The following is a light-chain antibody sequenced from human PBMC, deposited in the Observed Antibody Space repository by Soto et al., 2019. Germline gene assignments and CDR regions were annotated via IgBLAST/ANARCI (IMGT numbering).Light chain of an antibody. V-gene: IGKV3D-15*01. CDR1: ESVSSN. CDR3: QQYHSWPPRT. CDR2: GVY. J-gene: IGKJ1*01. Sequence: EIVMTQSPGTLSVSPGERATVSCRASESVSSNLAWYQQKPGQAPRLLIYGVYTRAPGIPARFSGSGSGTEFTLTISSLQSEDFAVYYCQQYHSWPPRTFGQGTKVDIK.